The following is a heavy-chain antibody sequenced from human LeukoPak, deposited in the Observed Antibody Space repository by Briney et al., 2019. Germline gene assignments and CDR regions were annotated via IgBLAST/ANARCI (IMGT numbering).Heavy chain of an antibody. V-gene: IGHV1-46*01. CDR3: ARENDFGSNWFVL. Sequence: ASVKVSCKASGYSFTSSFMHWARQAPGQGLEWMGIINPSGDSTTYAQKFQGRVTMTRGTSTRTVYMELSSLRSDDTAVYYCARENDFGSNWFVLWGQGTLVTVSS. CDR2: INPSGDST. J-gene: IGHJ5*02. D-gene: IGHD1-1*01. CDR1: GYSFTSSF.